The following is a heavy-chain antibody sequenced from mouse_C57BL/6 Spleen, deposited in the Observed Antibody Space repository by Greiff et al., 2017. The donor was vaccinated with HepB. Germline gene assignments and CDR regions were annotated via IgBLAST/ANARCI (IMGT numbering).Heavy chain of an antibody. Sequence: QVQLQQPGAELVKPGASVKLSCKASGYTFTSYWMQWVKQRPGQGLEWIGEIDPSDSYTNYNQKFKGKATLTVDTSSSTAYMQLSSLTSEDSAVYYCALITTEGAMDYWGQGTSVTVSS. V-gene: IGHV1-50*01. J-gene: IGHJ4*01. CDR2: IDPSDSYT. CDR3: ALITTEGAMDY. CDR1: GYTFTSYW. D-gene: IGHD1-1*01.